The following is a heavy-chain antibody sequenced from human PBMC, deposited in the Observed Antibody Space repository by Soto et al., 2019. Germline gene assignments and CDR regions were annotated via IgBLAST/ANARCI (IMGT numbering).Heavy chain of an antibody. J-gene: IGHJ5*02. D-gene: IGHD2-15*01. Sequence: SETLSLTCTVSGGSISSYYWSWIRQPPGKGLEWIGYIYYSGSTNYNPSLKSRVAISVDTSKNQFSLKLSSVTAADTAVYYCARAYSVGSSHWFDPWGQGTLVTVSS. CDR2: IYYSGST. CDR1: GGSISSYY. V-gene: IGHV4-59*01. CDR3: ARAYSVGSSHWFDP.